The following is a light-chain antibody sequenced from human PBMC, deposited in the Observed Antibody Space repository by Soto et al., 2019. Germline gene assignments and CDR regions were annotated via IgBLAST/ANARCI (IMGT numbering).Light chain of an antibody. Sequence: LTQSPASLSLSPGERATLSCRASQTVGLSLAWYQHKPGKPPRLLIYDASKSATGIPARFGGSGSGTDFTLTISSLDPEDFTVYYCQQRTNWLFTFGPGTKVDIK. CDR1: QTVGLS. CDR2: DAS. J-gene: IGKJ3*01. CDR3: QQRTNWLFT. V-gene: IGKV3-11*01.